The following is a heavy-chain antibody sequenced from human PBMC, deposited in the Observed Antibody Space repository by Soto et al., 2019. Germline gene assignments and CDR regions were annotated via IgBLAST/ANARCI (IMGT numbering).Heavy chain of an antibody. CDR3: ARGEATMVRGVSPWFDP. D-gene: IGHD3-10*01. CDR1: GGSTSIGGYY. CDR2: IYYSGST. V-gene: IGHV4-31*03. Sequence: ALSLTCTVSGGSTSIGGYYWSCIRQHPGKGLEWIGYIYYSGSTYYNPSLKSRVTISVDTSKNQFSLKLSSVTAADTAVYYCARGEATMVRGVSPWFDPWGQGTLVTVSS. J-gene: IGHJ5*02.